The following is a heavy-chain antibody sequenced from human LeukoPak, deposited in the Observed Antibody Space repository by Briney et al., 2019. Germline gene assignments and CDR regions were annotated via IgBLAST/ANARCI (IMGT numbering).Heavy chain of an antibody. CDR3: ARGYGDYEGFDY. V-gene: IGHV1-69*06. D-gene: IGHD4-17*01. Sequence: GASVKVSCKASGGTFSSYAISWVRQAPGQGLEWMGGIIPIFGTANYAKKFQGRVTITADKSTSTAYMELSSLRSEDTAVYYCARGYGDYEGFDYWGQGTLVTVSS. J-gene: IGHJ4*02. CDR2: IIPIFGTA. CDR1: GGTFSSYA.